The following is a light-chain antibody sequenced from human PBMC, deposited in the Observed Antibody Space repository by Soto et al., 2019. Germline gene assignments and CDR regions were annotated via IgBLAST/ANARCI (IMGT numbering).Light chain of an antibody. Sequence: QSALTQSDSVSGSPGQSITISCTGTGSVVGSYNLVSWYQQVPGKAPKLMVYEDTKRPSGVSNRFSGSKSGNSASLTISGLQAEDEADYYCCSYADSSRTLVFGGGTKLTVL. J-gene: IGLJ2*01. CDR2: EDT. CDR3: CSYADSSRTLV. V-gene: IGLV2-23*01. CDR1: GSVVGSYNL.